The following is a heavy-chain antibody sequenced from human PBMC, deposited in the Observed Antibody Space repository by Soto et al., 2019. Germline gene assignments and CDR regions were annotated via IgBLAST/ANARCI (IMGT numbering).Heavy chain of an antibody. J-gene: IGHJ4*02. CDR1: DGSIGSGAYA. Sequence: SETLCLTCSVSDGSIGSGAYAWSWIRQPPGKGLEWIGYIYHSGTTYYNPSLESRVTISVDRSKNQFSLKLSSVTAADTAVYYCATRDGYTSYFDYWGQGTLVTV. V-gene: IGHV4-30-2*01. D-gene: IGHD5-12*01. CDR3: ATRDGYTSYFDY. CDR2: IYHSGTT.